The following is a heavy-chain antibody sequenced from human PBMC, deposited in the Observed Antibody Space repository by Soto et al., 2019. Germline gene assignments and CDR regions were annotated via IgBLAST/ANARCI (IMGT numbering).Heavy chain of an antibody. D-gene: IGHD2-8*01. V-gene: IGHV4-39*01. Sequence: SETLSLTCTVSGSSISSSSYYWGWIRQPPGKGLEWIGSIYYSGSTYYNPSLKSRVTISVDTSKNQFSLKLSSVTAAVTAVYYCARQMRGCTNGVCEKYGMDVWGQGTTVT. CDR3: ARQMRGCTNGVCEKYGMDV. J-gene: IGHJ6*02. CDR1: GSSISSSSYY. CDR2: IYYSGST.